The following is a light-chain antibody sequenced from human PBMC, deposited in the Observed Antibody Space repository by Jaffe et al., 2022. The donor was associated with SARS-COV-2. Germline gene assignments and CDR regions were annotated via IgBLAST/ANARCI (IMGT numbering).Light chain of an antibody. J-gene: IGKJ3*01. V-gene: IGKV1-9*01. CDR2: DAS. Sequence: DIQLTQSPSFLSASVGDRVTITCRASQGINSYLAWYQQKPGIAPKVLIYDASTLRFGVPSRFSGSGSGTVFTLTISSLQPEDFATYYCQQLNSYPLTFGPGTKVDIK. CDR3: QQLNSYPLT. CDR1: QGINSY.